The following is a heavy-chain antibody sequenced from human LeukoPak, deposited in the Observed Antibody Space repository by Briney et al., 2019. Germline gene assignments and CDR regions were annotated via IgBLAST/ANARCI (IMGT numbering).Heavy chain of an antibody. Sequence: TSETLSLTCTVSGGSISSYYWSWIRQPPGKGLEWIGYIYYSGSTYYNPSLKSRVTISVDTSKNQFSLKLSSVTAADTAVYYCARVDSSGSDAFDIWGQGTMVTVSS. J-gene: IGHJ3*02. CDR3: ARVDSSGSDAFDI. CDR1: GGSISSYY. CDR2: IYYSGST. D-gene: IGHD3-22*01. V-gene: IGHV4-59*08.